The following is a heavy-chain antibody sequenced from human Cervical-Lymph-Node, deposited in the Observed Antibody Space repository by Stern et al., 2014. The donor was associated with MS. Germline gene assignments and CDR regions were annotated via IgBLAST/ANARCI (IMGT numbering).Heavy chain of an antibody. CDR1: EYTFTNYY. Sequence: VQLVESGAEVKKPGASVQVSCKASEYTFTNYYIPWVRQAPGQGLEWMGLIHPSDAYTGHAQKVKGRVSMPRDTSTSTVYMELSSLRSEDTAVYYCARKPPPDTDKPYSNFGMDVWGQGTTVIVSS. CDR2: IHPSDAYT. CDR3: ARKPPPDTDKPYSNFGMDV. D-gene: IGHD5-18*01. V-gene: IGHV1-46*01. J-gene: IGHJ6*02.